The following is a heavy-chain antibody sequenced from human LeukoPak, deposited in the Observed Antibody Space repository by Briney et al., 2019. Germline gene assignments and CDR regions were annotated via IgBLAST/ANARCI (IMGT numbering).Heavy chain of an antibody. J-gene: IGHJ6*02. D-gene: IGHD2-2*01. CDR3: ARVVVPAAPSGMDV. Sequence: SVKVSCKASGGTFSSYAISWVRQAPGQGLEWMGGIIPIFGTASYAQKFQGRVTITADESTSTAYMELSSLRSEDTAVYYCARVVVPAAPSGMDVWGQGTTVTVSS. V-gene: IGHV1-69*13. CDR1: GGTFSSYA. CDR2: IIPIFGTA.